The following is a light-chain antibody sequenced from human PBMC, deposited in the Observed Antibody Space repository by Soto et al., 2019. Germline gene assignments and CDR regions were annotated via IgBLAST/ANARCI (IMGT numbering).Light chain of an antibody. J-gene: IGKJ3*01. CDR1: QSINSRY. CDR3: QQFGSSPGFT. Sequence: EIVLTQSPGTLSLSPGERATLSCRASQSINSRYLAWYQQKPGQAPRLLIYGASSRATGIPERFSGGGSGTDFTLIISKLEPEDFAAYYCQQFGSSPGFTFGPGTIVDIK. CDR2: GAS. V-gene: IGKV3-20*01.